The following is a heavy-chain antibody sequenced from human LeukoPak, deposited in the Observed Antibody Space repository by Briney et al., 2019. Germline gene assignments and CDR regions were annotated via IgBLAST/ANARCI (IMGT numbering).Heavy chain of an antibody. D-gene: IGHD2-2*01. CDR1: GYTFIGHY. CDR2: INPNSGGT. V-gene: IGHV1-2*02. CDR3: ARACSSTSCSFDY. J-gene: IGHJ4*02. Sequence: ASVKVSCKASGYTFIGHYMHWVRQAPGQGLEWMGWINPNSGGTNYAQKFQGRVTMTRDTSISTAYMELSRLRSDDTAVYYCARACSSTSCSFDYWGQGTLVTVSS.